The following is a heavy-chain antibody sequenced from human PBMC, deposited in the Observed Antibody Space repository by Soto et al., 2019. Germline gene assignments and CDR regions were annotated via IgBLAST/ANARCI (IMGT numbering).Heavy chain of an antibody. Sequence: PSETLSLTCTVSGGSVSSSCYYWSWIRQPPGKGLDWIAYISYSGRTNYNPSLKSPVTISVDTSQNQFSLKLSSVTAADTAVYYCARVETFCSSTRCYTDWFDPWGQGTLVTVS. D-gene: IGHD2-2*02. CDR1: GGSVSSSCYY. J-gene: IGHJ5*02. V-gene: IGHV4-61*01. CDR3: ARVETFCSSTRCYTDWFDP. CDR2: ISYSGRT.